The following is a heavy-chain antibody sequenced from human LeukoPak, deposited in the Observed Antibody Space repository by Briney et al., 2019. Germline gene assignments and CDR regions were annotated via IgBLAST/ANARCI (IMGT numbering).Heavy chain of an antibody. Sequence: GASVKVSCKASGGTFSSYAISWVRQAPGQGLEWMGGIIPIFGTANYAQKFQGRVTITADESTSTAYMELSSLRSEDTAVYYCASPYNWNDGGAFDIWGQGTMVTVSS. D-gene: IGHD1-20*01. CDR3: ASPYNWNDGGAFDI. V-gene: IGHV1-69*13. J-gene: IGHJ3*02. CDR1: GGTFSSYA. CDR2: IIPIFGTA.